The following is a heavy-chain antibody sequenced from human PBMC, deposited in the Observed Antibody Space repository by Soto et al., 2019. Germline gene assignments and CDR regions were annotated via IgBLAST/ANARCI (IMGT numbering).Heavy chain of an antibody. CDR2: ISAYNGNT. D-gene: IGHD6-13*01. V-gene: IGHV1-18*04. Sequence: GPSVKVSCKASGYTFTSYGISWVRQAPGQGLEWMGWISAYNGNTNYAQKLQGRVTMTTDTSTSTAYMELRSLRSDDTAVYYCARGGAAAARAYYYYYGMDVWGQGTTVTVSS. J-gene: IGHJ6*02. CDR1: GYTFTSYG. CDR3: ARGGAAAARAYYYYYGMDV.